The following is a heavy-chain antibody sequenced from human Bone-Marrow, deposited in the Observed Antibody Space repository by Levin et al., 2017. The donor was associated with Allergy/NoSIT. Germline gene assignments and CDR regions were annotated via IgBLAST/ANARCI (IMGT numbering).Heavy chain of an antibody. V-gene: IGHV3-33*01. D-gene: IGHD2-15*01. J-gene: IGHJ5*02. Sequence: GGSLRLSCAASGFTFSSSGMHWVRQAPGKGLEWVATIWYDGSNEDYADSVKGRFTISRDNSKNTLYLQMNSLRAEDTAVYYCAGERQYCSGGNCYGRWFDPWGQGTLVTVSS. CDR1: GFTFSSSG. CDR2: IWYDGSNE. CDR3: AGERQYCSGGNCYGRWFDP.